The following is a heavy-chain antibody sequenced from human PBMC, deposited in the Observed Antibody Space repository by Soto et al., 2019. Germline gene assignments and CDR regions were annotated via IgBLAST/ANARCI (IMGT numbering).Heavy chain of an antibody. CDR3: ARDRLIAAAGTETSVELRFDP. D-gene: IGHD6-13*01. J-gene: IGHJ5*02. V-gene: IGHV1-3*01. Sequence: QVQLVQSGAEVKKPGASVKVSCKASGYTFTSYAMHWVRQAPGQRLEWMGWINAGNGNTKYSQKFQGRVTITRDTSASTAYMELSSLRSEDTAVYYCARDRLIAAAGTETSVELRFDPWGQGTLVTVSS. CDR2: INAGNGNT. CDR1: GYTFTSYA.